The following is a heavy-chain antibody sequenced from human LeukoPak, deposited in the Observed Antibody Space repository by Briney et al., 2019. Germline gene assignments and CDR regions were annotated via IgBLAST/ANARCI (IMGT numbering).Heavy chain of an antibody. D-gene: IGHD4-23*01. CDR3: ASDYGGNSAFDI. CDR1: GGTFSSYA. V-gene: IGHV1-69*01. CDR2: IIPIFGTA. J-gene: IGHJ3*02. Sequence: SSVKVSCKASGGTFSSYAISWVRQAPGQGLEWMGGIIPIFGTANYAQKFQGRVTITADESTSTAYMELSSLRSEDTAVYYCASDYGGNSAFDIWGQGTMVTVSP.